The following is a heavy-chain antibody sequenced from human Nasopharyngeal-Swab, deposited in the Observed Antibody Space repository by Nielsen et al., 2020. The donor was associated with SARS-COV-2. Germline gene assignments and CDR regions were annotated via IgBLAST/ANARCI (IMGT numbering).Heavy chain of an antibody. V-gene: IGHV4-31*03. Sequence: SETLSLTYTVSGGSISSGGYYWSWIRQHPGKGLEWIGYIYYSGSTYYNPSLKSRVTISVDTSKNQFSLKLSSVTAADTAVYYCARERMVEMATASRRTPGSKQAGDAFDIWGQGTMVTVSS. CDR3: ARERMVEMATASRRTPGSKQAGDAFDI. CDR1: GGSISSGGYY. D-gene: IGHD5-24*01. CDR2: IYYSGST. J-gene: IGHJ3*02.